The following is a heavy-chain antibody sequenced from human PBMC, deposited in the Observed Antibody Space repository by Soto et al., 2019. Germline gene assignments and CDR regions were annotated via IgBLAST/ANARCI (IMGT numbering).Heavy chain of an antibody. CDR1: GGSFSGYY. CDR3: ARXXXXGXXXXXXSFFDP. J-gene: IGHJ5*02. CDR2: INHSGST. V-gene: IGHV4-34*01. Sequence: QVQLQQWGAGLLKPSETLSLTCAVYGGSFSGYYWSWIRQPPGKGLEWIGEINHSGSTNYNPSLKSRVTISVDTSKNQFSLKLSSVTAADTAVYYCARXXXXGXXXXXXSFFDPWGQGTLVTVSS.